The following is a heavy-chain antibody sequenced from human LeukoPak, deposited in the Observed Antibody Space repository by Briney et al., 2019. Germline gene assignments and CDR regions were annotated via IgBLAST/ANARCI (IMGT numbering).Heavy chain of an antibody. Sequence: ASVKVSCKASGGTFSSYAISWVRQAPGQGLEWMGGIIPIFGTANYAQKFQGRVTITADESTSTAYMELSSLRSEDTAVYYCARGTIAARRRDYYYYMDAWGKGTTVTVSS. CDR1: GGTFSSYA. J-gene: IGHJ6*03. V-gene: IGHV1-69*13. D-gene: IGHD6-6*01. CDR3: ARGTIAARRRDYYYYMDA. CDR2: IIPIFGTA.